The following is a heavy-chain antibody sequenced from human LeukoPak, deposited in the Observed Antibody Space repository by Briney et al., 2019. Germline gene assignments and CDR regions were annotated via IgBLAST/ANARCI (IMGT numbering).Heavy chain of an antibody. J-gene: IGHJ6*03. D-gene: IGHD3-3*01. V-gene: IGHV1-69*16. Sequence: SVKVSCKASGYTFTGYYMHWVRQAPGQGLEWMGGIIPILGTANYAQKFQGRVTITTDESTSTAYMELSSLRSEDTAVYYCARAYYDFWSGRETPYYYYYYMDVWGKGTTVTVSS. CDR3: ARAYYDFWSGRETPYYYYYYMDV. CDR2: IIPILGTA. CDR1: GYTFTGYY.